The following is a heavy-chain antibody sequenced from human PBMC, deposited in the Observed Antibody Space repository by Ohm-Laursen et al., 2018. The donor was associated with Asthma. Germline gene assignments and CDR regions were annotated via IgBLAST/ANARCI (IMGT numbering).Heavy chain of an antibody. Sequence: SLRLSCAASGFTFSSYGMHWVRQAPGKGLEWVAVIWYDGSNKYYADSVKGRFTISRDNSKNTLYLQMNSLRAEDTAVYYCARERCTGGVCFGDYYGMDVWGQGTTVTVSS. CDR3: ARERCTGGVCFGDYYGMDV. D-gene: IGHD2-8*02. V-gene: IGHV3-33*01. CDR2: IWYDGSNK. CDR1: GFTFSSYG. J-gene: IGHJ6*02.